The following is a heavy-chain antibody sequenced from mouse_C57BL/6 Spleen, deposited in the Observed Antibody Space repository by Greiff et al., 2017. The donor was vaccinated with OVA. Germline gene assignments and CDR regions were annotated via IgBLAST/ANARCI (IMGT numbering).Heavy chain of an antibody. CDR3: ARSSSGYPL. CDR2: IYPSDSET. Sequence: QVQLKQPGAELVRPGSSVKLSCKASGYTFTSSWMDWVKQRPGQGLEWIGNIYPSDSETHYNQKFKGKATLTVDKSSSTAYMQLSSLTSEDSAVYYCARSSSGYPLWGQGTSVTVSS. V-gene: IGHV1-61*01. CDR1: GYTFTSSW. D-gene: IGHD3-2*02. J-gene: IGHJ4*01.